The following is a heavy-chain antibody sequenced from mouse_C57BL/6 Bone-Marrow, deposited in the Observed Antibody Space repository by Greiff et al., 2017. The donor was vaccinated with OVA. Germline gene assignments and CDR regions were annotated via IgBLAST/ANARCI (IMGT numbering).Heavy chain of an antibody. J-gene: IGHJ3*01. CDR3: ARHEGGAQARGAWFAY. CDR1: GYTFTEYT. Sequence: QVQLQQSGAELVKPGASVKLSCKASGYTFTEYTIHWVKQRSGQGLEWIGWFYPGSGSIKYNEKFKDKATLTADKSSSTVYLELSRLTSEDSAVYFCARHEGGAQARGAWFAYWGQGTLVTVSA. D-gene: IGHD3-2*02. CDR2: FYPGSGSI. V-gene: IGHV1-62-2*01.